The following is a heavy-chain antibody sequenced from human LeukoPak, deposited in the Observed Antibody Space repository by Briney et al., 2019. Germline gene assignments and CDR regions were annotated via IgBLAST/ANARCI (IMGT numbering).Heavy chain of an antibody. CDR3: AREEWELRY. Sequence: SETLSLTCTVSGGSISSSSYYGGWIRQPPGKGLEWIGSIYYSGSTYYNPSLKSRVTISVDTSKNQFSLKLSSVTAADTAVYYCAREEWELRYWGQGTLVTVSS. CDR1: GGSISSSSYY. J-gene: IGHJ4*02. D-gene: IGHD1-26*01. CDR2: IYYSGST. V-gene: IGHV4-39*07.